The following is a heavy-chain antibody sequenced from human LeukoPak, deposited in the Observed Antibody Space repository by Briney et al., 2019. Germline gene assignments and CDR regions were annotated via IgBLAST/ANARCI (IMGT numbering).Heavy chain of an antibody. CDR1: GVSISSGDYY. D-gene: IGHD3-22*01. CDR3: ARPYYYDSRIDP. V-gene: IGHV4-30-4*01. J-gene: IGHJ5*02. Sequence: SETLSLTCTVSGVSISSGDYYWSWNRQPPGKGLEWIGYTYYSGSTYYNPSLKSRVTISVDTSKNQPSLKLSSVAAADTAVYYCARPYYYDSRIDPWGQGTRVTVSS. CDR2: TYYSGST.